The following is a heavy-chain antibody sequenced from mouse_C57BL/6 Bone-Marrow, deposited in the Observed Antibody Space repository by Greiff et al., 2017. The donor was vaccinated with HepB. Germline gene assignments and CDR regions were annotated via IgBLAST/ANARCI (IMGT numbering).Heavy chain of an antibody. J-gene: IGHJ3*01. CDR2: IYPRSGNT. V-gene: IGHV1-81*01. Sequence: QVQLQQSGAELARPGASVKLSCKASGYTFTSYGISWVKQRTGQGLEWIGEIYPRSGNTYYNEKFKGKATLTADKSSSTAYMELRSLTSEDSAVYFGARIYYDYDPDWFAYWGQGTLVTVSA. CDR3: ARIYYDYDPDWFAY. CDR1: GYTFTSYG. D-gene: IGHD2-4*01.